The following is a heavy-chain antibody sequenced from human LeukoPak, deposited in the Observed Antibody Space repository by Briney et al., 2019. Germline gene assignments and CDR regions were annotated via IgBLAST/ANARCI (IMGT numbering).Heavy chain of an antibody. CDR3: AKDRYDILTGQTTYYFDY. Sequence: PGGSLRLSCAASGFTFSSYEMNWVRQAPGKGLEWVSAISGSGGSTYYADSVKGRFTISRDNSKNTLYLQMNSLRAEDTAVYYCAKDRYDILTGQTTYYFDYWGQGTLVTVSS. V-gene: IGHV3-23*01. J-gene: IGHJ4*02. CDR1: GFTFSSYE. D-gene: IGHD3-9*01. CDR2: ISGSGGST.